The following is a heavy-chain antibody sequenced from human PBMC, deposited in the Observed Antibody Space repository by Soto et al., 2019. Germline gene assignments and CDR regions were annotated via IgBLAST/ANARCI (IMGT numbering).Heavy chain of an antibody. D-gene: IGHD3-9*01. CDR1: GFTVSEYS. J-gene: IGHJ5*02. CDR3: VKVSTLYAILSRDSSTKKFVH. V-gene: IGHV3-64D*06. CDR2: ISSDGDIT. Sequence: GGSLSLSCSASGFTVSEYSMHWVRQAPGKGLQYVSTISSDGDITYYADSVQGRFTIYRDNSKNTLYLQINSLRPEDTAVSYCVKVSTLYAILSRDSSTKKFVHGGDGTLVTVSS.